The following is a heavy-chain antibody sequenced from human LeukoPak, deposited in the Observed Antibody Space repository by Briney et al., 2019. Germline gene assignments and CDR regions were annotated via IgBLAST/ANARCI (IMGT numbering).Heavy chain of an antibody. Sequence: GGSLRLSCAASGFTFSSYGMHWVRQAPGKGLEWVAVISYDGSNKYYADSVKGRFTISRDNAKNSLYLQMNSLRAEDTAVYYCASIYCSGGSCYLDYWGQGTLVTVSS. V-gene: IGHV3-30*03. J-gene: IGHJ4*02. CDR2: ISYDGSNK. CDR3: ASIYCSGGSCYLDY. CDR1: GFTFSSYG. D-gene: IGHD2-15*01.